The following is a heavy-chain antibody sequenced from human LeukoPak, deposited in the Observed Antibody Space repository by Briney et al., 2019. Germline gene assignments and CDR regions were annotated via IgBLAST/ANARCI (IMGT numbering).Heavy chain of an antibody. CDR1: GFTFSNYG. Sequence: GGTLRLSCAASGFTFSNYGMSWVRQAPGKGLEWVSSISGSGDSTHYVDSVKGRFTISRDNSKNALYLQMSSLRAEDTAVYYCARDYYESGSYGGISFDYWGQGTLVTVSS. J-gene: IGHJ4*02. D-gene: IGHD3-10*01. CDR2: ISGSGDST. CDR3: ARDYYESGSYGGISFDY. V-gene: IGHV3-23*01.